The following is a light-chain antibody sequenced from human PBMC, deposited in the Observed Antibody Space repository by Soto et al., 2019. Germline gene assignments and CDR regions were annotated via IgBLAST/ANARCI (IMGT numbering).Light chain of an antibody. J-gene: IGLJ1*01. CDR1: NSNIGSGHG. Sequence: QSVLTQPPSVSGAPGQRVTISCTGSNSNIGSGHGIHWYQQLPGTAPKLLIYDNTNRPSGVPDRFSGSKSGTSASLAITGLQAEDEADYYCQSYDSSLSAYVFGTGTKVTAL. CDR2: DNT. V-gene: IGLV1-40*01. CDR3: QSYDSSLSAYV.